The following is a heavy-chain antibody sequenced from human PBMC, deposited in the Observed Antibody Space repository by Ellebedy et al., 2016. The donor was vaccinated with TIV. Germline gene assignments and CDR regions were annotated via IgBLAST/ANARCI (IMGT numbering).Heavy chain of an antibody. V-gene: IGHV4-59*08. CDR3: ARRRVSGSGSFSDNWFDP. D-gene: IGHD3-10*01. CDR1: GGSISSYY. Sequence: MPSETLSLTCTVSGGSISSYYWSWIRQPPGKGLEWMGYIYYSGSTNYHPSLKSRVTIPFDTSKNQFSLKLRSVTAADTAVYYCARRRVSGSGSFSDNWFDPWGQGTLVTVSS. CDR2: IYYSGST. J-gene: IGHJ5*02.